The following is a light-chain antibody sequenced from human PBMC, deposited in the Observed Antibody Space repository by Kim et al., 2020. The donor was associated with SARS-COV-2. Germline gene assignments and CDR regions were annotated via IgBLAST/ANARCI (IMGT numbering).Light chain of an antibody. J-gene: IGKJ1*01. CDR1: QSISSY. CDR2: AAS. V-gene: IGKV1-39*01. CDR3: QQSYSTPSRT. Sequence: LGDRVTIPCRASQSISSYLNWYQQKPGEAPKLLIYAASSLQSGVPSRFSGSGSGTDFTLTISSLQPEDFATYYCQQSYSTPSRTFGQGTKVDIK.